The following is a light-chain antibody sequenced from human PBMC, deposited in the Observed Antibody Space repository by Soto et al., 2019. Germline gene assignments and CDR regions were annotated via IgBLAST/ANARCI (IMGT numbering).Light chain of an antibody. CDR1: QTVRSS. Sequence: EILMTQSPATLSLSPGEISTLSCRSSQTVRSSLAWYQQRPGQAPKLLIYGASTRAIGIPARFSGSGSWTEFTLTISSLQSEDFAVYYCQQYNDWPRTFGQGTKVDI. J-gene: IGKJ1*01. CDR2: GAS. CDR3: QQYNDWPRT. V-gene: IGKV3-15*01.